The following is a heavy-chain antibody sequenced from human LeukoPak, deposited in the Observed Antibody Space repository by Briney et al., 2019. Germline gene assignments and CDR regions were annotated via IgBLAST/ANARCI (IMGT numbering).Heavy chain of an antibody. D-gene: IGHD2-2*01. CDR1: GYSISSDYY. J-gene: IGHJ5*02. V-gene: IGHV4-30-4*08. CDR3: ASSIVVVPAAMGYWFDP. CDR2: IYYSGST. Sequence: SETLSLTCAVSGYSISSDYYWSWIRQPPGKGLEWIGYIYYSGSTYYNPSLKSRVTISVDTSKNQFSLKLSSVTAADTAVYYCASSIVVVPAAMGYWFDPWGQGTLVTVSS.